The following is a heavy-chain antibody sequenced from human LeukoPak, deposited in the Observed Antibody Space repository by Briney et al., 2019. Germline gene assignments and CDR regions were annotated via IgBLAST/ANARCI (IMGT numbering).Heavy chain of an antibody. J-gene: IGHJ4*02. CDR2: FYHSGTT. D-gene: IGHD5-18*01. V-gene: IGHV4-38-2*01. Sequence: PSETLSLTCAVSGYSISSGYYWGWIRQPPGKGLEWIGSFYHSGTTNYNPSLKSRVTMSVDTSKNQFSLKLSSVTAADTAMYYCAEGYSYGRLWGQGTLVTVSS. CDR1: GYSISSGYY. CDR3: AEGYSYGRL.